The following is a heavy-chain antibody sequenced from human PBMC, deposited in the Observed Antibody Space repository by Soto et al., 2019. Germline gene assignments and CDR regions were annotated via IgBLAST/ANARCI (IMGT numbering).Heavy chain of an antibody. Sequence: SEKVSCKASGFTFTTSAVQGVRQPHGQRLEWVGCVVRGNGNTNSAQKFQARVTISRYRSTSTDYRVLRIMGFAHTAAYYCAAGRGTIDWSWLETWGQGTL. CDR1: GFTFTTSA. CDR3: AAGRGTIDWSWLET. J-gene: IGHJ5*02. D-gene: IGHD3-9*01. CDR2: VVRGNGNT. V-gene: IGHV1-58*01.